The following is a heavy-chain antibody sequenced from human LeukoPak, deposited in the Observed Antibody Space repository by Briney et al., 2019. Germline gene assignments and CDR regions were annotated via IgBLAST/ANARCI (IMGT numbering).Heavy chain of an antibody. Sequence: GGSLRLSCAASGFTFSNYRMSWVRQAPGKGLEWVANIKQDGSEKNYVDSVKGRVTISRDNAKNSLYLQMNSLRAEDTAVYYCAREKAALMFDYWGQGTLVTVSS. CDR1: GFTFSNYR. CDR3: AREKAALMFDY. V-gene: IGHV3-7*01. D-gene: IGHD6-6*01. CDR2: IKQDGSEK. J-gene: IGHJ4*02.